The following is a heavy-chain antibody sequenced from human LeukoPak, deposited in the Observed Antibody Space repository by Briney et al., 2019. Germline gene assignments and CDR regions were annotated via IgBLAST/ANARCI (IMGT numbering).Heavy chain of an antibody. J-gene: IGHJ3*02. CDR1: GFTFSSYA. CDR3: AREVDSGSSPLSFDI. V-gene: IGHV3-30*04. D-gene: IGHD1-26*01. Sequence: GGSLRLSCAASGFTFSSYAMHWVRQAPGKGLEWVAVISSDGSNKYYADSMKGRFTISRDNAKNSLYLQMNSLRAEDTAVYYCAREVDSGSSPLSFDIWGQGTMVTVSS. CDR2: ISSDGSNK.